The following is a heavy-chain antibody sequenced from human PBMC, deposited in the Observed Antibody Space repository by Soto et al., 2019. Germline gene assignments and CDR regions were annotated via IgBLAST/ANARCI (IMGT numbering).Heavy chain of an antibody. D-gene: IGHD4-17*01. CDR1: GGSISSGGYY. CDR2: IYYSGST. Sequence: QVQLQESGPGLVKPSQTLSLTCTVSGGSISSGGYYWSWIRQHPGKGLEWIGYIYYSGSTYYNPSLKSRVTLSVDTSKNQFALKLSSVTAADTAVYYCARGSATVVYVDYWGQGTLVTVSS. V-gene: IGHV4-31*03. J-gene: IGHJ4*02. CDR3: ARGSATVVYVDY.